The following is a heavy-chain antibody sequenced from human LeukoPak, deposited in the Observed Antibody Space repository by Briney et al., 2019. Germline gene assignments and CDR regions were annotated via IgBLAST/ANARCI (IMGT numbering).Heavy chain of an antibody. CDR1: GFTVSTNY. D-gene: IGHD6-6*01. Sequence: PGGSLRLSCGASGFTVSTNYMSWVRQAPAKGLEWVSIIYSGGSTYYADSVKGRFTISRDNSKNTLYLQMNSLRAEDTAVYYCASYRYGSSFAFDIWGQGTMVTVSS. CDR2: IYSGGST. V-gene: IGHV3-66*01. CDR3: ASYRYGSSFAFDI. J-gene: IGHJ3*02.